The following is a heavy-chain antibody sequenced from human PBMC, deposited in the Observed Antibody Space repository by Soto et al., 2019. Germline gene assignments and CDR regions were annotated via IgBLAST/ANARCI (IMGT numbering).Heavy chain of an antibody. J-gene: IGHJ4*02. V-gene: IGHV2-5*02. CDR3: AQGRGEWAYFDY. Sequence: QITLRESGPTLVKPTQTLTLTCTFSGFSLSTDEVSVSWIRPPPGTAPEWLALIYWDDDNRYSPSLKTRVTTTKDTSKHQVVLTMTNMNPVDTATYYCAQGRGEWAYFDYWGQGTLVTVSS. CDR1: GFSLSTDEVS. D-gene: IGHD1-26*01. CDR2: IYWDDDN.